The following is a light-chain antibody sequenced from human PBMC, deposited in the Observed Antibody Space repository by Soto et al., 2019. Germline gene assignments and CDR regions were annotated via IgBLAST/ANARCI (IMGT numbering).Light chain of an antibody. CDR2: DVS. Sequence: EIVLTQSPGTLSLSPGERATLSCRSSQSVSSSYLASYQQKPGQAPRLLIYDVSSRATGIPDGFSGSGSGTNFTLTISRPEPEDFAVYYCQQYGSSPTFGQGTKVEIK. CDR1: QSVSSSY. V-gene: IGKV3-20*01. J-gene: IGKJ1*01. CDR3: QQYGSSPT.